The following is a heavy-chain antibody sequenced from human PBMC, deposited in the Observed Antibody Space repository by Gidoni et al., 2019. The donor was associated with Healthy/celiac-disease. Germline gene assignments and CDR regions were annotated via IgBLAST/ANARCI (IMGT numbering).Heavy chain of an antibody. CDR1: GFTFSSYA. J-gene: IGHJ4*02. CDR3: ATGREWELQD. Sequence: QVQLVESGGGVVQPGRSLRLSCAASGFTFSSYAMHWVRQAPGKGLEWVAVISYDGSNKYYADSVKGRFTISRDNSKNTLYLQMNSLRAEDTAVYYCATGREWELQDWGQGTLVTVSS. V-gene: IGHV3-30-3*01. CDR2: ISYDGSNK. D-gene: IGHD1-26*01.